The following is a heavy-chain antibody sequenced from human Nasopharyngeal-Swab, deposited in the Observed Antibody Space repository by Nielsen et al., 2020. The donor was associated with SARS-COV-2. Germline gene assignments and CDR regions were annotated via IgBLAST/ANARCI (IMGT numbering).Heavy chain of an antibody. CDR3: TTVVAATRNPSYHMDV. J-gene: IGHJ6*03. V-gene: IGHV4-30-4*01. Sequence: SETLSLTCTVSGGSVINPDYYWSWIRQSPGKGLEWIGYIYYTETTFYNPSLKSRLTISVDTSKNQFSLQLTSVTAADAAVYYCTTVVAATRNPSYHMDVWGKGTTVTVSS. D-gene: IGHD2-15*01. CDR1: GGSVINPDYY. CDR2: IYYTETT.